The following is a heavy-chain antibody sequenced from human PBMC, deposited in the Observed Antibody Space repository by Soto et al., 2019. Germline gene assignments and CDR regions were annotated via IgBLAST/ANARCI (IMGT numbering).Heavy chain of an antibody. D-gene: IGHD3-9*01. CDR3: ARGILTGHYYYGMDV. V-gene: IGHV3-48*01. CDR2: ISSSSSTI. CDR1: GFTFSSYS. J-gene: IGHJ6*02. Sequence: GGSLRLSCAASGFTFSSYSMNWVRQAPGKGLEWVSYISSSSSTIYYADSVKGRFTISRDNAKNSLYLQMNSLRAEDTAVYYCARGILTGHYYYGMDVWGQGTTVTVSS.